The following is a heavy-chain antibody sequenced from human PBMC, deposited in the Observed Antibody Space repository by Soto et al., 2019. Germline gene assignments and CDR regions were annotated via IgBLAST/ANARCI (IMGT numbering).Heavy chain of an antibody. V-gene: IGHV1-46*01. CDR3: ARAGYCSGGTCFHGNCDY. CDR2: INPNGGST. D-gene: IGHD2-15*01. CDR1: GYTFTTYY. Sequence: QVQLVQSGAEVKRPGASVKVSCKASGYTFTTYYMHWVRLAPGQGLEWLGIINPNGGSTTYAQKFQGRVTLTRDKSTRTGYLEMSSLRSEDTAVYYCARAGYCSGGTCFHGNCDYWGQGTLVTVSA. J-gene: IGHJ4*02.